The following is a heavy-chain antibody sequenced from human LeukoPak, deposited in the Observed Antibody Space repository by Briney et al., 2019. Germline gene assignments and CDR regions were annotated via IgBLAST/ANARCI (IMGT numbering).Heavy chain of an antibody. J-gene: IGHJ4*02. D-gene: IGHD2-15*01. CDR3: ATTGYCSGGSCYSGDDY. Sequence: PSGTLSLTCAVSGGSISSSNWWSWVRQPPGQGLEWIGEIYHSGSTNYNPSLKSRVTISVDKSKNQFSLKLSSVTAADTAVYYCATTGYCSGGSCYSGDDYWGQGTLVTVSS. V-gene: IGHV4-4*02. CDR1: GGSISSSNW. CDR2: IYHSGST.